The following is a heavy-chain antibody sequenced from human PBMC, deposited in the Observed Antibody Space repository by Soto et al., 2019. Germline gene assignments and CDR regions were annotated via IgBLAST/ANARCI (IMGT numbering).Heavy chain of an antibody. V-gene: IGHV3-33*01. CDR3: ASERGSSYFDY. D-gene: IGHD1-26*01. Sequence: QVQLVESGGGVVQHGRSLRLSCAVSGFPLSDYGMHWVRQAPGKGLEWVAVIWYDESKKYYADSVKGRFTISRDNSKNTLYLQMNSLRAEDTAVYYCASERGSSYFDYWGQGTLVTVSS. CDR2: IWYDESKK. J-gene: IGHJ4*02. CDR1: GFPLSDYG.